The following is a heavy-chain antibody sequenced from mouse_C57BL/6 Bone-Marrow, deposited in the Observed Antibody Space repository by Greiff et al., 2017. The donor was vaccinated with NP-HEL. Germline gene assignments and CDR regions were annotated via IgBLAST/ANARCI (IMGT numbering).Heavy chain of an antibody. V-gene: IGHV1-56*01. D-gene: IGHD1-1*01. Sequence: QVQLQQSGPELVRPGASVKISCKAPGYTFTSHWMQWVRQRPGQGLEWIGEIFPGSGRTYYNEKFKGKATLTVDTSSSTAYMQLSILSSEDSAVYFCASWFYGSPFAYWGQGTLVTVSA. CDR2: IFPGSGRT. CDR3: ASWFYGSPFAY. CDR1: GYTFTSHW. J-gene: IGHJ3*01.